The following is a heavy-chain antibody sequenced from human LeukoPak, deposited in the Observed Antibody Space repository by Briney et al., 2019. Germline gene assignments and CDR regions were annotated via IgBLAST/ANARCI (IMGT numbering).Heavy chain of an antibody. Sequence: SGPTLVNPTQTLTLTCTFSGLSLSSSGVGVGWIRQPPGKALEWLALIYWNDDKRYSPSLKSRLIITKDTSKNQVVLTMTNMDPVDTATYYCAHRLSVATGDYMDVWGKGTTVTVSS. CDR2: IYWNDDK. D-gene: IGHD1-14*01. J-gene: IGHJ6*03. CDR3: AHRLSVATGDYMDV. V-gene: IGHV2-5*01. CDR1: GLSLSSSGVG.